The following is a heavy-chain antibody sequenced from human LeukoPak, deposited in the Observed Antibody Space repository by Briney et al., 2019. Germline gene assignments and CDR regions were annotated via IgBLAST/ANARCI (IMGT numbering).Heavy chain of an antibody. D-gene: IGHD6-13*01. J-gene: IGHJ4*02. Sequence: GGSLRLSCAASGFFFTDYAMHWVRQSTEKGLEWLSGIGSAGDTYHPDSVRGRFTISRDIAGNSLYLQMNSLGAGDTAVYYCARGGGGGNSWTIIDFWGQGALVTVSS. CDR3: ARGGGGGNSWTIIDF. V-gene: IGHV3-13*01. CDR1: GFFFTDYA. CDR2: IGSAGDT.